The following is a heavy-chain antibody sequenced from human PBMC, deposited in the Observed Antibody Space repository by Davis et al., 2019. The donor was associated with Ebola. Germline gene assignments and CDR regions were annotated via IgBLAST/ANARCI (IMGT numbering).Heavy chain of an antibody. Sequence: GESLKISCTDSVITFSSYAMTWVRQAPGKGLEWVSAISGSGGSTYYADSVKGRFTISRDNSKNSLYLQMNSLRAEDTAVYYCARAIAGSGSYLDYYYYYGMDVWGQGTTVTVSS. CDR2: ISGSGGST. CDR1: VITFSSYA. D-gene: IGHD1-26*01. CDR3: ARAIAGSGSYLDYYYYYGMDV. V-gene: IGHV3-23*01. J-gene: IGHJ6*02.